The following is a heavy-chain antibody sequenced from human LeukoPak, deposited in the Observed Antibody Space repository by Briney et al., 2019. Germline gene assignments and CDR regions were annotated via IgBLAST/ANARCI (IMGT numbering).Heavy chain of an antibody. Sequence: PGGSLRLSCAASGFTVSSNYMSWVRQAPGKGLEWVSVIYSGGSTYYADSVKGRFTISRDNSKNTLYLQMNSLRAEDTAVYYCARTHSSTYYYYYGMDVWGQGTTVTASS. CDR3: ARTHSSTYYYYYGMDV. CDR1: GFTVSSNY. V-gene: IGHV3-53*01. CDR2: IYSGGST. J-gene: IGHJ6*02. D-gene: IGHD2-2*01.